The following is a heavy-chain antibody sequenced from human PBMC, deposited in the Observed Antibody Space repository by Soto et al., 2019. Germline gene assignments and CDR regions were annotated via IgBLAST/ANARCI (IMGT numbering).Heavy chain of an antibody. CDR2: SHQSGKT. D-gene: IGHD6-13*01. CDR1: GVSISSHDW. CDR3: ATSDSRRLY. V-gene: IGHV4-4*02. J-gene: IGHJ4*02. Sequence: QVQLQESGPGLVKPSGTLSLTCAVSGVSISSHDWWTWVRQPPGKGLEWFGESHQSGKTNYISSLERRVTMSVDKSKNLFSLKLTSVAVAVMAVYYCATSDSRRLYCGQGTLVSVSS.